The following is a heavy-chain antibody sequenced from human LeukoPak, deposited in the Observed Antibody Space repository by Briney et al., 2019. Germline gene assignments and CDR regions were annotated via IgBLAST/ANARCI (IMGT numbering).Heavy chain of an antibody. CDR2: ISSSGGST. Sequence: TGGSLRLSCAASGFTFSSYAMSWVRQAPGKGLEWVSSISSSGGSTYYADSVKGRFTISRDNSKNTLYLQMDSLRADDTAVYYCARDYYYDNGAYRTVGFDVWGQGTMVTVSS. J-gene: IGHJ3*01. D-gene: IGHD3-22*01. CDR1: GFTFSSYA. V-gene: IGHV3-23*01. CDR3: ARDYYYDNGAYRTVGFDV.